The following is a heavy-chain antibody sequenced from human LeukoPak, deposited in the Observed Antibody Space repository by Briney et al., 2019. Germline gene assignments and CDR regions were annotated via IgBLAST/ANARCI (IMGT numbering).Heavy chain of an antibody. D-gene: IGHD1-7*01. V-gene: IGHV1-69*05. CDR1: VGTFNSHA. CDR3: ARDRANIGTPLKAFDI. CDR2: IIPILRSA. J-gene: IGHJ3*02. Sequence: ASVKVSCKASVGTFNSHAVSWVRQAPGQGLEWMGAIIPILRSANHAQKFQGRGTITTDESTRTVYMELSSLRSEDTAVYFCARDRANIGTPLKAFDIWGQGTMVTVSA.